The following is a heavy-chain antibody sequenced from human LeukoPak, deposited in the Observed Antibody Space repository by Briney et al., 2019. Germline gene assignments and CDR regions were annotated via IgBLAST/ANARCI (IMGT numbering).Heavy chain of an antibody. CDR2: IYPGDSNT. V-gene: IGHV5-51*01. J-gene: IGHJ4*02. CDR3: ARFAYGTDYFPGHY. D-gene: IGHD2-8*02. Sequence: PGESLKISCKGSGYSFPNYWIGWVRQMPGKGPEWMGIIYPGDSNTRYSPSFQGQVTISADKSISTAYLQWGSLKASDTAMYYCARFAYGTDYFPGHYWGQGTLVTVSS. CDR1: GYSFPNYW.